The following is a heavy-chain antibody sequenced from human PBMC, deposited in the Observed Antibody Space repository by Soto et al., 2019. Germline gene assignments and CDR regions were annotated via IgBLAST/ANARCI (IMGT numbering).Heavy chain of an antibody. CDR3: AKDGLEHYDFWSGYPTPFDY. CDR1: GFTFSSYA. D-gene: IGHD3-3*01. J-gene: IGHJ4*02. V-gene: IGHV3-23*01. CDR2: ISGSGGST. Sequence: GGSLRLSCAASGFTFSSYAMSWVRQAPGKGLEWVSAISGSGGSTYYADSVKGRFTISRDNSKNTLYLQMNSLRAEDTAVYYFAKDGLEHYDFWSGYPTPFDYWGQGTLVTVSS.